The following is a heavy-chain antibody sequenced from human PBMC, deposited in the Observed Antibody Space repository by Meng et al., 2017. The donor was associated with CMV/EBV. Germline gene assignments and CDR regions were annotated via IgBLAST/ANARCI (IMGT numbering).Heavy chain of an antibody. CDR1: GGTFSSYA. V-gene: IGHV1-69*01. CDR3: AREKGDIVATIYY. Sequence: CKASGGTFSSYAISSVRQAPGQGLEWMGGIIPIFGTANYAQKFQGRVTITADESTSTAYMELSSLRSEDTAVYYCAREKGDIVATIYYWGQGTLVTVSS. D-gene: IGHD5-12*01. CDR2: IIPIFGTA. J-gene: IGHJ4*02.